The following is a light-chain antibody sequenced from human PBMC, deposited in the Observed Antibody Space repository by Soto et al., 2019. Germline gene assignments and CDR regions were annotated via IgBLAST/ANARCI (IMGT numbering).Light chain of an antibody. CDR2: DAS. CDR3: QQYNSYSPTLT. CDR1: QSISSW. Sequence: DIQVTQSPSTLSASVGDRVTITCRASQSISSWLAWYQQKPGKAPKLLIYDASSLESGVPSRFSGSGSGTEFTLTISSLQPDDFATYYCQQYNSYSPTLTFGGGTKVEIK. J-gene: IGKJ4*01. V-gene: IGKV1-5*01.